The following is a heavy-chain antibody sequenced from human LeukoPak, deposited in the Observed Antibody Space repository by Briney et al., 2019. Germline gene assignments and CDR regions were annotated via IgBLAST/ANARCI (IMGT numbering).Heavy chain of an antibody. CDR1: GFTFSTYV. V-gene: IGHV3-64D*06. Sequence: PGGSLRLSCSVSGFTFSTYVMHWVRQAPGKGLEYVSAISSNGDNTYYADSVKGRFTISRDNSKNTLYLQMSSLRADDTAVYYCARLGYCSSTSCSNYYYYGMDVWGQGTTVTVSS. CDR3: ARLGYCSSTSCSNYYYYGMDV. J-gene: IGHJ6*02. D-gene: IGHD2-2*01. CDR2: ISSNGDNT.